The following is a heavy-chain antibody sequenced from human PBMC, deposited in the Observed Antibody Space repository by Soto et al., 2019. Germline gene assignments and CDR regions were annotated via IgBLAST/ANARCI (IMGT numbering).Heavy chain of an antibody. V-gene: IGHV4-31*03. CDR1: GGSISSGGYY. CDR3: ARGSRFSYLGELSFSPRYYFDY. CDR2: IYYSGST. D-gene: IGHD3-16*02. Sequence: SETLSLPCTVSGGSISSGGYYWSWIRQHPGKGLEWIGYIYYSGSTYYNPSLKSRVTISVDTSKNQFSLKLSSVTAADTAVYYCARGSRFSYLGELSFSPRYYFDYWGQGTLVTVSS. J-gene: IGHJ4*02.